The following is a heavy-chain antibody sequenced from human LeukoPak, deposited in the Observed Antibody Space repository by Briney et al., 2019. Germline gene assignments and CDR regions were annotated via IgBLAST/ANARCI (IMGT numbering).Heavy chain of an antibody. CDR2: ISPDGSKT. Sequence: GGSLRLSCAASGFAFSNYGMHWVRQAPGQGLEWVANISPDGSKTMFEDSVKGRFTISRDNAKSSMLLQMSSLRAEDTAVYYCLSNSGHWGQGTRVTVSS. CDR1: GFAFSNYG. V-gene: IGHV3-7*03. D-gene: IGHD5/OR15-5a*01. J-gene: IGHJ4*02. CDR3: LSNSGH.